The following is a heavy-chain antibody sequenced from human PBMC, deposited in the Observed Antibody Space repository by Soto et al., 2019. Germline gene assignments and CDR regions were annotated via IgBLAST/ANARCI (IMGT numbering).Heavy chain of an antibody. D-gene: IGHD4-17*01. CDR3: ARAGGTTVTGLWHFDS. CDR2: IWYDGTQK. V-gene: IGHV3-33*01. J-gene: IGHJ4*02. Sequence: QVQLEESGGGVVQPGRSLRLSCEASGFTFNTYSMHWVRQPPGKGLEWLAAIWYDGTQKYYADSVKGRFISSRDNSKKTLYLEMNSLRAEDTAVYYCARAGGTTVTGLWHFDSWGQGPLVTVSS. CDR1: GFTFNTYS.